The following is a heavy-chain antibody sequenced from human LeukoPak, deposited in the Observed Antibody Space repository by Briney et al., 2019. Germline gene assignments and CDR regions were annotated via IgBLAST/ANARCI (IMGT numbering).Heavy chain of an antibody. J-gene: IGHJ6*02. Sequence: GGSLRLSCAASGFTFSSYAMSWVRQAPGKGLEWVSAISGSGGSTYYADSVKGRFTISRDNSKNTLYLQMNSLRAEDTAVYYCALSLAYCGGDCYSEYYYYYGMDVWGQGTTVTVSS. D-gene: IGHD2-21*02. CDR1: GFTFSSYA. CDR3: ALSLAYCGGDCYSEYYYYYGMDV. CDR2: ISGSGGST. V-gene: IGHV3-23*01.